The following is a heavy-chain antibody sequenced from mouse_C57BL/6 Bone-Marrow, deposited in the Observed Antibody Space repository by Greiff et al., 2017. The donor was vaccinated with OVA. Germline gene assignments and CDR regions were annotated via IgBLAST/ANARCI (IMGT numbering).Heavy chain of an antibody. V-gene: IGHV14-4*01. CDR2: IDPENGDT. CDR1: GFNIKDDY. Sequence: DVQLQESGAELVRPGASVKLSCTASGFNIKDDYMHWVKQRPEQGLEWIGWIDPENGDTEYASKFQGKATITADTSSNTAYLQLSSLTSEDTAVYYCTRGNYGYWGQGTTLTVSS. D-gene: IGHD2-1*01. CDR3: TRGNYGY. J-gene: IGHJ2*01.